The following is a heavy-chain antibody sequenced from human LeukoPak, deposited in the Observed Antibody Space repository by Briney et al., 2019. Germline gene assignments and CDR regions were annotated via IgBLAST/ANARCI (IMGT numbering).Heavy chain of an antibody. CDR3: ARDRSGYGSGSYYTGPIDY. CDR1: GGSISSGSYY. J-gene: IGHJ4*02. Sequence: PSETLSLTCTVSGGSISSGSYYWSWIRQPAGKGLEWIGRIYTSGSTNYNPSLKSRVTISVDTSKNQFSLKLSSVTAADTAVYYCARDRSGYGSGSYYTGPIDYWGQGTLVTVSS. D-gene: IGHD3-10*01. CDR2: IYTSGST. V-gene: IGHV4-61*02.